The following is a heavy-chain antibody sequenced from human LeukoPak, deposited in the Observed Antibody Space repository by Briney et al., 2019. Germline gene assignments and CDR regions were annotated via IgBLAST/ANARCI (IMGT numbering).Heavy chain of an antibody. J-gene: IGHJ4*02. V-gene: IGHV3-53*01. CDR2: IYSGGST. CDR1: GFTVSTNY. D-gene: IGHD2-15*01. CDR3: AREGCGGGSCCGGPDY. Sequence: GGSLRLSCVVSGFTVSTNYMSWVRQAPGKGLEWVSVIYSGGSTYYADSVKGRFTISRDNSKNTLYLQMNSLRAEDTAVYYCAREGCGGGSCCGGPDYGGQGPLVPVS.